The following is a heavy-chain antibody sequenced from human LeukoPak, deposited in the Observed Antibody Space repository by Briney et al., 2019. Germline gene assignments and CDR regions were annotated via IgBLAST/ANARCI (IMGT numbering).Heavy chain of an antibody. CDR1: GFTSSDYY. D-gene: IGHD5-12*01. CDR2: ISSSGSTI. V-gene: IGHV3-11*01. Sequence: GGSLRLSCAASGFTSSDYYMSWIRQAPGKGLEWVSYISSSGSTIYYADSVKGRFTISRDNAKNSLYLQMNSLRTDDTALYYCAKEMLGTRWITYDSWGQGTLVTVSS. J-gene: IGHJ4*02. CDR3: AKEMLGTRWITYDS.